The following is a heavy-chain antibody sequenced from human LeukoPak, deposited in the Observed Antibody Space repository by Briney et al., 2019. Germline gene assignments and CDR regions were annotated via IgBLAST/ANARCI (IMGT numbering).Heavy chain of an antibody. CDR2: IYYSGST. CDR3: ARAQGYSSGWDFQH. V-gene: IGHV4-59*01. D-gene: IGHD6-19*01. CDR1: GGSISSYY. Sequence: PSETLSLTCTVSGGSISSYYWTWIRQPPGKGLEWIGYIYYSGSTNYYNPSLKSRVTISVDTSKNQFSLKMSSMTAADTAVYYCARAQGYSSGWDFQHWGQGTLVTVSS. J-gene: IGHJ1*01.